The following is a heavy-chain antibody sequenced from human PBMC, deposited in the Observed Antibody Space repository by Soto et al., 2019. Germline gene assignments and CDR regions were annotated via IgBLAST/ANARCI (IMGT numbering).Heavy chain of an antibody. CDR1: GGTFSSYA. J-gene: IGHJ4*01. D-gene: IGHD3-10*01. CDR2: IIPIFGTA. CDR3: ARGVAPTYYYGSGSYNHPDY. V-gene: IGHV1-69*13. Sequence: AASVKVSCKASGGTFSSYAIRWVRQAPGQGLEWMGGIIPIFGTANYAQKFQGRVTITADESTSTAYMELSSLRSEDTAVYYCARGVAPTYYYGSGSYNHPDYWG.